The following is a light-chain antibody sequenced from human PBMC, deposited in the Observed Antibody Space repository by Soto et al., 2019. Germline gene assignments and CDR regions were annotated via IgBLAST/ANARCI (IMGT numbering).Light chain of an antibody. CDR1: SSDLGGYNY. Sequence: QSVLTQHRSVSGSPGQSVTISCSGTSSDLGGYNYVSWYQHHPGKAPKLMIYDVTLRPSGVPDRFSGSKSGNTASLTISGLQAEDEADYYCCSYAGSFTWVFGGGTKLTVL. V-gene: IGLV2-11*01. CDR3: CSYAGSFTWV. J-gene: IGLJ3*02. CDR2: DVT.